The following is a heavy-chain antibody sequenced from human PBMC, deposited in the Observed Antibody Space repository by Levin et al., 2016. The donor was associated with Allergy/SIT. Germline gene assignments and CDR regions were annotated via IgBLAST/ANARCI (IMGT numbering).Heavy chain of an antibody. CDR2: MYSGGIT. Sequence: GGSLRLSCAASGFTVNSHYMSWVRQAPGKGLEWVSVMYSGGITYYADSVKGRFFLSRDSSKNTLYLEMNSLRSEDTAMYFCARDTAEPGPRGTNAFDFWGQGTMVTVSS. CDR3: ARDTAEPGPRGTNAFDF. D-gene: IGHD6-19*01. V-gene: IGHV3-66*02. J-gene: IGHJ3*01. CDR1: GFTVNSHY.